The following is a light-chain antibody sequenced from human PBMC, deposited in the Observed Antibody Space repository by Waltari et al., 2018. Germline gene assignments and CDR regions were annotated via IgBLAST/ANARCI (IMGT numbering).Light chain of an antibody. J-gene: IGLJ3*02. CDR1: SNDVGGFTY. CDR3: SSYTSSLTLV. CDR2: DVS. Sequence: QSALTQPASVFGSPAQSITISCTGTSNDVGGFTYVPRYQKHPGNTPKHMLYDVSNRPSGVSNRFSGAKSGNTASLTISGLQAEDEADYYCSSYTSSLTLVFGGGTKLTVL. V-gene: IGLV2-14*03.